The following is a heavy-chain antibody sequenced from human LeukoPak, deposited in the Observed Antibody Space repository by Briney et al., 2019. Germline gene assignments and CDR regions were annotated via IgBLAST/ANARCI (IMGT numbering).Heavy chain of an antibody. CDR2: ISTYNGNT. CDR1: GYTFTSYG. D-gene: IGHD5-12*01. CDR3: ARDDALVATGSFDY. V-gene: IGHV1-18*01. Sequence: ASVKVSCKASGYTFTSYGINWVRQAPGQGLEWMGWISTYNGNTNYAQKLQGRVTMTTDTSTSTAYMELRSLRSDDTAVYYCARDDALVATGSFDYWGQGTLVTVSS. J-gene: IGHJ4*02.